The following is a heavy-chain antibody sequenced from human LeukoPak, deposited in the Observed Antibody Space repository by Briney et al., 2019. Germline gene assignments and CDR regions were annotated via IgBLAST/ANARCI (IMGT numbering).Heavy chain of an antibody. D-gene: IGHD2-2*01. Sequence: GGSLRLSCAASGFTVSSYWMHWVRQAPGKGLVWVSRINSDGSSTSYADSVKGRFTISRDNAKNTLYLQMNSLRAEDTAVYYCAYGWYCSSTSCYSGYYFDYWGQGTLVTVSS. CDR2: INSDGSST. CDR1: GFTVSSYW. V-gene: IGHV3-74*01. CDR3: AYGWYCSSTSCYSGYYFDY. J-gene: IGHJ4*02.